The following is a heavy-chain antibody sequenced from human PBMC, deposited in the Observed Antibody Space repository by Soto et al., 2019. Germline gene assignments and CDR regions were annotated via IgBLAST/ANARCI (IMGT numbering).Heavy chain of an antibody. D-gene: IGHD3-16*02. V-gene: IGHV4-4*02. CDR3: ATIYSPPITTVIVY. CDR1: GGSINSSNW. J-gene: IGHJ4*02. Sequence: PSETLSLTCAVSGGSINSSNWWSWVRQSPGKGLEWMGEIYQSRSTKYNPSFRSRFTVSIDKSKSQFSLKLTSLTAADSAVYYCATIYSPPITTVIVYWGRGTMFTVSS. CDR2: IYQSRST.